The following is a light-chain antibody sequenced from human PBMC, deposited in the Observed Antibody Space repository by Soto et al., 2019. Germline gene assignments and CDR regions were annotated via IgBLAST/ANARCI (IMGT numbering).Light chain of an antibody. V-gene: IGKV3-11*01. CDR1: QSVSTY. Sequence: EIVLTQSPATLSLSPGERATLSCRASQSVSTYLAWYQQKPGQAPRLLIYDASKRATGIPVRFSGSGSGTDLPLTITSLEPEDFGVYYCQQRSNWPPTWTFGQGTKVDIK. CDR2: DAS. J-gene: IGKJ1*01. CDR3: QQRSNWPPTWT.